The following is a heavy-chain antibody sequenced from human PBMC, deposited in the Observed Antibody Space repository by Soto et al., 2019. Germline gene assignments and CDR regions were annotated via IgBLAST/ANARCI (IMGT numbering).Heavy chain of an antibody. CDR3: AKGLAAAGTTTPYFDY. J-gene: IGHJ4*02. CDR2: ISGSGGST. Sequence: GGSLRLSCAASGFTFSSYAMSWVRQAPGKGLEWVSAISGSGGSTYYADSVKGRFTISRDNSKNTLYLQMNSLRAEDTAVYYCAKGLAAAGTTTPYFDYWGQGTLVTVSS. D-gene: IGHD6-13*01. CDR1: GFTFSSYA. V-gene: IGHV3-23*01.